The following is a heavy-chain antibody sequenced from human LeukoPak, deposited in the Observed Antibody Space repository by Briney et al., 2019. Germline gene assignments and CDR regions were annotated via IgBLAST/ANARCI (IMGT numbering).Heavy chain of an antibody. CDR1: GFTFNSYG. CDR3: ARGPKQGYCSSTSCRREDYFDY. CDR2: VRYDGTDK. D-gene: IGHD2-2*01. Sequence: GGSLRLSCAASGFTFNSYGMNWVRQAPGKGLEWVAFVRYDGTDKYYTDSVEGRFSISRDNSKDTVFLQMNSLRAEDTAVYYCARGPKQGYCSSTSCRREDYFDYWGQGTLVTVSS. J-gene: IGHJ4*02. V-gene: IGHV3-30*02.